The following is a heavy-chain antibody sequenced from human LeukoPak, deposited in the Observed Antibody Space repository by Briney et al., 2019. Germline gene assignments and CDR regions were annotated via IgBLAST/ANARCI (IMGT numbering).Heavy chain of an antibody. D-gene: IGHD3-22*01. J-gene: IGHJ4*02. CDR2: IYYSGST. V-gene: IGHV4-59*04. CDR1: GGSISSYY. CDR3: ARHGRNYYDTSGYYYYFDY. Sequence: PSETLSLTCTVSGGSISSYYWSWIRQPPGKGLEWIGYIYYSGSTYYNPSLRSRATISVDTSKNQFSLKLSSVTAADTAVYLCARHGRNYYDTSGYYYYFDYWGQGTLVTVSS.